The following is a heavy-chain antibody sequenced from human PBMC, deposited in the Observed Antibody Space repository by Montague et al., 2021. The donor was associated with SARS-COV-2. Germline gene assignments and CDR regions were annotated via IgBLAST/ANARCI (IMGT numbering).Heavy chain of an antibody. J-gene: IGHJ4*02. V-gene: IGHV4-34*01. D-gene: IGHD3-22*01. CDR1: GGSFGDDH. Sequence: SETLSLTCGVYGGSFGDDHWSWIRQPPGKGLEWIGDIKQSGSTNYNPSLKSRVTISVDTSGNQFSLKLTSVTAADTAVYFCARGHLSVSMIVVVFTSASYYFDYWGQGALDTVSS. CDR2: IKQSGST. CDR3: ARGHLSVSMIVVVFTSASYYFDY.